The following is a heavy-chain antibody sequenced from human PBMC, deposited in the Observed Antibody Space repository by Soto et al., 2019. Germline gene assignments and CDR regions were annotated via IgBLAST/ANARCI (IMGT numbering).Heavy chain of an antibody. CDR2: IIPIFGTA. CDR1: GGTFSSYA. D-gene: IGHD6-13*01. Sequence: QVQLVQSGAEVKKPGSSVKVSCKASGGTFSSYAISWVRQAPGQGLEWMGGIIPIFGTANYAQKFQGRVTITADESTSTXXRELSSLRSEDTAVYYCARGLGSWTGAGYYYGMDVWGQGTTVTVSS. J-gene: IGHJ6*02. V-gene: IGHV1-69*12. CDR3: ARGLGSWTGAGYYYGMDV.